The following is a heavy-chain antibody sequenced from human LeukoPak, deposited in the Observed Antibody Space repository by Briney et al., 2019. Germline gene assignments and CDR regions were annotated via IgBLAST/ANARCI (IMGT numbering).Heavy chain of an antibody. CDR2: IYYSGST. CDR3: ARRYSGYDWGAFDI. Sequence: PSETLSLTCTVSGGSISSYYWSWIRQPPGKGLEWIGYIYYSGSTNYNPSLKSRVTISVDTSKNQFSLKLSSVTAADTAVYYCARRYSGYDWGAFDIWGQGTMVTVSS. D-gene: IGHD5-12*01. J-gene: IGHJ3*02. CDR1: GGSISSYY. V-gene: IGHV4-59*08.